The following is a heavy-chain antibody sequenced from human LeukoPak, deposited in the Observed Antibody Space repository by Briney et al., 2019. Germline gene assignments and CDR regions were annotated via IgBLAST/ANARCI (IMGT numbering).Heavy chain of an antibody. J-gene: IGHJ4*02. Sequence: ASVKVSCKASGYTFTGYYMHWVRQAPGQGLEWMGWINPNSGGTNYAQKFQGRVTMTRDTSISTAYMELSSLRSEDTAVYYCARGSHYYDSSGYYPAYYFDYWGQGTLVTVSS. CDR2: INPNSGGT. CDR1: GYTFTGYY. V-gene: IGHV1-2*02. D-gene: IGHD3-22*01. CDR3: ARGSHYYDSSGYYPAYYFDY.